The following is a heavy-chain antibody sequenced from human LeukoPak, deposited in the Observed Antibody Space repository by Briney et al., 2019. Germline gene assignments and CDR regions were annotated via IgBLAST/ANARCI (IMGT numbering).Heavy chain of an antibody. J-gene: IGHJ4*02. CDR2: ISGSGGSA. CDR1: GFTFSSYA. D-gene: IGHD3-10*01. CDR3: ALWVMVRGVNDY. Sequence: GGSLRLSCAASGFTFSSYAMSWVRQAPGKGLEWVSAISGSGGSAYYADSVEGRFTISRDNSKNTLYLQMNSLRAEDTAVYYCALWVMVRGVNDYWGQGTLVTVSS. V-gene: IGHV3-23*01.